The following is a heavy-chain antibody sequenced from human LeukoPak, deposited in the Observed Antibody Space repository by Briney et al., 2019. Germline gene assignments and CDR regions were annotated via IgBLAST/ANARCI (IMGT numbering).Heavy chain of an antibody. CDR3: ARVLDEQVPFQH. D-gene: IGHD1/OR15-1a*01. Sequence: SVKVSCKASGGTFSNYGISWVRQAPGQGPEWMGRIFPIFGIANYAQKFQGRVTITADKSTSTSYMEVSSLRSDDTAVYYCARVLDEQVPFQHWGQGTLVTVSS. J-gene: IGHJ1*01. CDR2: IFPIFGIA. V-gene: IGHV1-69*04. CDR1: GGTFSNYG.